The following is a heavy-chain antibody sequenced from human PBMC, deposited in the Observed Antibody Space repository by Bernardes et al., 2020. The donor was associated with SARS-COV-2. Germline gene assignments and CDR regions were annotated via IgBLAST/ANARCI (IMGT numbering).Heavy chain of an antibody. Sequence: ASVKDSCKASGYIFTAYYIHWVRRAPGQGLEWMGWTDPNSGGTNYAQNFQGRVIMTRDTSISTAYLELSRLRSDDTALYYCARERWNTAGPYYYGMDVWDQGTTVTVSS. V-gene: IGHV1-2*02. CDR3: ARERWNTAGPYYYGMDV. J-gene: IGHJ6*02. CDR2: TDPNSGGT. D-gene: IGHD5-18*01. CDR1: GYIFTAYY.